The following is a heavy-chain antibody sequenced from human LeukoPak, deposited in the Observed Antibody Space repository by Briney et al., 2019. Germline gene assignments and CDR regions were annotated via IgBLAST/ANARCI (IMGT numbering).Heavy chain of an antibody. D-gene: IGHD3-3*02. CDR3: ARGRSIFGRQNFDY. J-gene: IGHJ4*02. CDR1: GGSISSYY. Sequence: SETLSLTCTVSGGSISSYYWSWIRQPPGKGLEWIGYIYYSGGTNYNPSLKSRVTISVDTSKNQFSLKLSSVTAADTAVYYCARGRSIFGRQNFDYWGQGTLVTVSS. V-gene: IGHV4-59*01. CDR2: IYYSGGT.